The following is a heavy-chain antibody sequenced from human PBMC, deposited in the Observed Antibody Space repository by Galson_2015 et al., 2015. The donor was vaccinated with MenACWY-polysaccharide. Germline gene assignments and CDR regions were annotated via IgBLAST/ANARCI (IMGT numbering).Heavy chain of an antibody. Sequence: SLRLSCAASGFTFSSYSMNWVRQAPGKGLEWVSYISSSSRTIHYADSLKGRFTISRDNAKNSLYLQTNSLRAEDTAVYYCAREGWKVWGQGTLVTVSS. J-gene: IGHJ4*02. V-gene: IGHV3-48*01. CDR3: AREGWKV. CDR2: ISSSSRTI. CDR1: GFTFSSYS. D-gene: IGHD1-1*01.